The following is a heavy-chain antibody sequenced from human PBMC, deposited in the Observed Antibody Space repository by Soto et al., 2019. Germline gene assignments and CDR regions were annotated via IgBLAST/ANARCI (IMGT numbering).Heavy chain of an antibody. CDR1: SGSISSSNW. J-gene: IGHJ6*04. CDR2: IYHSGST. Sequence: SETLSLTCAVSSGSISSSNWWSWVRQPPGKGLEWIGEIYHSGSTNYNPSLKSRVTISVDKSKNQFSLKLSSVTAADTAVYYCASGGCSSTSCYGSVDVWGKGTTVTVSS. D-gene: IGHD2-2*01. V-gene: IGHV4-4*02. CDR3: ASGGCSSTSCYGSVDV.